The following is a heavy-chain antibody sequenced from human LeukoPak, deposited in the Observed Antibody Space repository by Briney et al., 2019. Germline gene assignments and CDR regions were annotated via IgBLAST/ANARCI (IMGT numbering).Heavy chain of an antibody. V-gene: IGHV1-69*04. CDR2: IIPILGIA. Sequence: GSSVKVSCKASGGTSSSYAISWVRQAPGQGLEWMGRIIPILGIANYAQKFQGRVTITADKSTSTAYMELSSLRSEDTAVYYCARAPESYCSGGSCQDYYFDYWGQGTLVTVSS. J-gene: IGHJ4*02. CDR1: GGTSSSYA. D-gene: IGHD2-15*01. CDR3: ARAPESYCSGGSCQDYYFDY.